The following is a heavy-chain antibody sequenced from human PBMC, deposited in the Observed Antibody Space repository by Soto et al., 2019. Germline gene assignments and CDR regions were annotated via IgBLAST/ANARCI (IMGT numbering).Heavy chain of an antibody. CDR2: ISSNGGST. J-gene: IGHJ6*02. Sequence: GGSLRLSCSASGFTFSSYAMHWVRQAPGKGLEYVSAISSNGGSTYYADSVKGRFTISRDNSKNTLYLQMSSLRAEDTAVYYCVNTGCSSTSCYGYYYGMDVWGQGTTVTVSS. D-gene: IGHD2-2*01. CDR1: GFTFSSYA. V-gene: IGHV3-64D*08. CDR3: VNTGCSSTSCYGYYYGMDV.